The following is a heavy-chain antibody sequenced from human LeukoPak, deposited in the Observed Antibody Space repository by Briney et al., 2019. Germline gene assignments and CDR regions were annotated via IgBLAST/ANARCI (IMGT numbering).Heavy chain of an antibody. V-gene: IGHV3-53*05. CDR3: AKDREPYCSSTSCSDWYFDL. D-gene: IGHD2-2*01. Sequence: GGSLRLSCAASGFTVSSNYMSWVRQAPGKGLEWVSVIYSGGSTYYADSVKGRFTISRDNSKNTLYLQMNSLRAEDTAVYYCAKDREPYCSSTSCSDWYFDLWGRGTLVTVSS. CDR2: IYSGGST. CDR1: GFTVSSNY. J-gene: IGHJ2*01.